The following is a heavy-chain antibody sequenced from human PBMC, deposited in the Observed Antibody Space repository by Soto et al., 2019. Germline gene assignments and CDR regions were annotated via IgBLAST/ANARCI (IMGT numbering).Heavy chain of an antibody. CDR1: GFTFSSYG. CDR2: ISYDGSNK. D-gene: IGHD4-17*01. Sequence: GGSLRLSCAASGFTFSSYGMHWVRQAPGKGLEWVAVISYDGSNKYYADSVKGRFTIPRDNSKNTLYLQMNSLRAEDTAVYYCAKDYGGNSFGMDVWGQGTTVTVSS. CDR3: AKDYGGNSFGMDV. V-gene: IGHV3-30*18. J-gene: IGHJ6*02.